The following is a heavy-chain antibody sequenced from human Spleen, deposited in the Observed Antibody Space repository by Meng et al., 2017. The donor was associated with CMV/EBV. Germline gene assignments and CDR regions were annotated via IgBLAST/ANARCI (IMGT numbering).Heavy chain of an antibody. Sequence: GGSLRLSCAASGFTFSSYWMHWVRQAPGKGLVWVSRINTDGSDTTYTDSVKGRFTISRDNSKNTLYLQMNSLRAEDTAIYYCAKEHGGLYGVLDYWGQGTLVTVSS. D-gene: IGHD4-17*01. CDR2: INTDGSDT. CDR3: AKEHGGLYGVLDY. CDR1: GFTFSSYW. V-gene: IGHV3-74*01. J-gene: IGHJ4*02.